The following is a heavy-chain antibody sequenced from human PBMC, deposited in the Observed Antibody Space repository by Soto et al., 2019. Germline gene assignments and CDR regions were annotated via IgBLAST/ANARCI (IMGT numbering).Heavy chain of an antibody. CDR1: GGSFSGYY. CDR2: INHSGST. Sequence: QVQLQQWGAGLLKPSETLSLTFSVYGGSFSGYYWSWIRQPPGQGLEWIGEINHSGSTNYNPSLKSQVTISVDTSKNQFSLKLSSVTAADTAVYYGARGKMVYATEVDYWGQGTLVTVSS. D-gene: IGHD2-8*01. V-gene: IGHV4-34*01. J-gene: IGHJ4*02. CDR3: ARGKMVYATEVDY.